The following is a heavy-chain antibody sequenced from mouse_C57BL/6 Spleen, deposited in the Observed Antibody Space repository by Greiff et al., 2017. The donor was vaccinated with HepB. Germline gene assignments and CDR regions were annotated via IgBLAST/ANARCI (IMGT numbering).Heavy chain of an antibody. V-gene: IGHV3-6*01. Sequence: EVKLVESGPGLVKPSQSLSLTCSVTGYSITSGYYWNWIRQFPGNKLEWMGYISYDGSNNYNPSLKNRISITRDTSKNQFFLKLNSVTTEDTATYYCARAGDGYYARWYFDVWGTGTTVTVSS. CDR3: ARAGDGYYARWYFDV. D-gene: IGHD2-3*01. CDR2: ISYDGSN. CDR1: GYSITSGYY. J-gene: IGHJ1*03.